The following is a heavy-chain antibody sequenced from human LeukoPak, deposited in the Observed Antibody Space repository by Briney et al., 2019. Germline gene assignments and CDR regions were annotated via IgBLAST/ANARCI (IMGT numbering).Heavy chain of an antibody. CDR2: IYYSGST. D-gene: IGHD3-16*01. V-gene: IGHV4-59*08. CDR3: ARHPRGDLHFDY. CDR1: GGSISSYY. Sequence: SETLSLTCTVSGGSISSYYWSWIRQPPGKGLEWVADIYYSGSTNYNPSLKSRVTISADTSKNQFSLKLSSVTAADTAVYYCARHPRGDLHFDYWGQGTLVTVSS. J-gene: IGHJ4*02.